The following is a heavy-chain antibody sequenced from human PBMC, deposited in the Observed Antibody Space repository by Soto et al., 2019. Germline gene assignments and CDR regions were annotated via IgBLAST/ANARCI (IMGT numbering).Heavy chain of an antibody. CDR2: VSYTGST. CDR3: AGLLQTGNYGGGYPGY. CDR1: GGSIISTSHY. Sequence: SETLSLTCTVSGGSIISTSHYWGWIRQPPGKGLEWIGSVSYTGSTSYYPSLKSRVTISVDTSKNQFSLTLTSVTAADTAVFYCAGLLQTGNYGGGYPGYWGQGALVTVLL. J-gene: IGHJ4*02. V-gene: IGHV4-39*01. D-gene: IGHD3-16*01.